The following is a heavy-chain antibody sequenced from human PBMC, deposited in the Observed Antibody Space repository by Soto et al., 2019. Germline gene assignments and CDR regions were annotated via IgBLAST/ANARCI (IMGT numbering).Heavy chain of an antibody. CDR2: IYYSGST. J-gene: IGHJ4*02. V-gene: IGHV4-39*01. CDR3: ARHVLATTIWGYFDY. Sequence: QLQLQESGPGLVKPSETLSLTCTVSGGSISSSSYYWGWIRQPPGKGLEWIGSIYYSGSTYYNPSLKSRVTISVDTSKNQFSLKLSSVTAADTAVYYCARHVLATTIWGYFDYWGQGTLVTVSS. CDR1: GGSISSSSYY. D-gene: IGHD5-12*01.